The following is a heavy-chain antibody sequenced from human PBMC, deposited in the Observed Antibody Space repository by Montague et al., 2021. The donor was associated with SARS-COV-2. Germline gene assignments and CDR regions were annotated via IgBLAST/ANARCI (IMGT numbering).Heavy chain of an antibody. CDR1: GGSISSSSYY. Sequence: SETLSLTCTVSGGSISSSSYYWAWIRQPPGKGLEWIGSIYYSGSTYYNPSLQTPFTISVDKSQNPFSLNLGSVTAADTAVFYCGVGWSCSFPPLDSWRSGTIDQEKSKRASALAWSTCTGADTAVFYCVRGRSHYFKPLDDWGQGTLVTVSS. CDR3: GVGWSCSFPPLDSWRSGTIDQEKSKRASALAWSTCTGADTAVFYCVRGRSHYFKPLDD. V-gene: IGHV4-39*01. D-gene: IGHD1-14*01. CDR2: IYYSGST. J-gene: IGHJ4*02.